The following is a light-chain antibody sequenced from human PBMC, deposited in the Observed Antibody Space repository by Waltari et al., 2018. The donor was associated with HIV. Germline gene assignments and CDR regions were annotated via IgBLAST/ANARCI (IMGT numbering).Light chain of an antibody. Sequence: QSALTQPASVSGSPGQSTTISCAGTGAEVGAYNYVAWYQKLPDTVPKLIIYDVARRPSGVSDRFSGSKSGNAASVTISGLQAEDAGDYYCSSYTTFNTIIFGGGTKLTVL. CDR3: SSYTTFNTII. J-gene: IGLJ2*01. V-gene: IGLV2-14*03. CDR1: GAEVGAYNY. CDR2: DVA.